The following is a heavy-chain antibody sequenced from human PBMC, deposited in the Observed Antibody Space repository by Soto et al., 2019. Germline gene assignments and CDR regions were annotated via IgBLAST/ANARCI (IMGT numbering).Heavy chain of an antibody. J-gene: IGHJ4*02. CDR2: INAGNGNT. CDR1: GYTKTIYA. Sequence: GAPVKGSCKASGYTKTIYARDWVRKEPGQRLGWMGWINAGNGNTKYSQKFQDRVTVTRDTSASTAYMALRSLRSQAPAVYFCATRVAENYFRYWGQRPLVTVSS. D-gene: IGHD2-15*01. V-gene: IGHV1-3*01. CDR3: ATRVAENYFRY.